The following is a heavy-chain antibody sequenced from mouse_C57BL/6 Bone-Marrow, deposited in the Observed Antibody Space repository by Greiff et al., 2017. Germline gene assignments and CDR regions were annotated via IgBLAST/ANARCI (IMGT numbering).Heavy chain of an antibody. V-gene: IGHV1-55*01. CDR3: ASYYYGSSSLDV. CDR2: IYPGSGST. D-gene: IGHD1-1*01. J-gene: IGHJ1*03. Sequence: QVQLQQPGAELVKPGASVKMSCKASGYTFTSYWITWVKQRPGQGLEWIGDIYPGSGSTNYNEKFKSKATLTVDTSSSTAYMQLSSLTSEDSAVYYCASYYYGSSSLDVWGTGTTVTVSS. CDR1: GYTFTSYW.